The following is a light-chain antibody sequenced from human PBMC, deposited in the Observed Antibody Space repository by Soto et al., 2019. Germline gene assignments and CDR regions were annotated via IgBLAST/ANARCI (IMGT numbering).Light chain of an antibody. V-gene: IGKV3-20*01. J-gene: IGKJ3*01. Sequence: EIVLTQSPGTLSLSPGDRATLSCRASHSINTSFLAWFQQKPGQAPRLLIYAASTRATGIPDRFSGSASETDFTLTINRLEPEDSAVYYCQQYASAPFNLGPGTKVAIK. CDR1: HSINTSF. CDR3: QQYASAPFN. CDR2: AAS.